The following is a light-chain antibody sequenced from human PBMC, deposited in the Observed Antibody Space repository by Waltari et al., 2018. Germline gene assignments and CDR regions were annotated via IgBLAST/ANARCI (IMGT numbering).Light chain of an antibody. CDR1: SSDVGGFDY. CDR3: SSFAGSSQML. CDR2: EGS. V-gene: IGLV2-8*01. J-gene: IGLJ2*01. Sequence: QSALTQPPSASGSPGQSVTISCTGTSSDVGGFDYVSWYQQHPGKVPRLMIYEGSKRPSGVPDRFSGAKSGNTASLTVSGRQVEDEADYYCSSFAGSSQMLFGGGTKLTVL.